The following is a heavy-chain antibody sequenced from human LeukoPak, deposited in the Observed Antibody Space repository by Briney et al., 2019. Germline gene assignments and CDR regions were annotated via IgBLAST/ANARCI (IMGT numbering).Heavy chain of an antibody. Sequence: GASVKVSCKASGYTFTGYYMHWVRQAPGQGLEWMGWINPNSGGTNYAQKFQGRVTMTRDTSISTAYMELSRLRSDDTAVYYCARVTKNYDSPGVFGNNLYLDYWGQGTLVTVSS. J-gene: IGHJ4*02. CDR3: ARVTKNYDSPGVFGNNLYLDY. V-gene: IGHV1-2*02. D-gene: IGHD3-22*01. CDR1: GYTFTGYY. CDR2: INPNSGGT.